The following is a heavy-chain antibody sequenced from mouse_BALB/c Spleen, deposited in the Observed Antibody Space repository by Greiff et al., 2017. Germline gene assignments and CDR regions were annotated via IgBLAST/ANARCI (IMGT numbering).Heavy chain of an antibody. CDR3: ARNEGNFDY. CDR1: GYTFTSYW. Sequence: DLVKPGASVKLSCKASGYTFTSYWINWIKQRPGQGLEWIGRIAPGSGSTYYNEMFKGKATLTVDTSSSTAYIQLSSLSSEDSAVYIVARNEGNFDYWGQGTTLTVSS. V-gene: IGHV1S41*01. J-gene: IGHJ2*01. CDR2: IAPGSGST.